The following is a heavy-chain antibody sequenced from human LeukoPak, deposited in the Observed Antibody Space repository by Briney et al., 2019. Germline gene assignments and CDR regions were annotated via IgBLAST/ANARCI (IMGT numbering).Heavy chain of an antibody. Sequence: SQTLSLTCAISGDTVSSNTAAYNWLRLSPSRGLEWLGRTYYRSTWLNDYAPSVRGRITVSPDTSKNQFSLQLNSVTPEDTAVYYCARDRLGMGYWGQGTLVTVSS. CDR1: GDTVSSNTAA. J-gene: IGHJ4*02. D-gene: IGHD7-27*01. V-gene: IGHV6-1*01. CDR2: TYYRSTWLN. CDR3: ARDRLGMGY.